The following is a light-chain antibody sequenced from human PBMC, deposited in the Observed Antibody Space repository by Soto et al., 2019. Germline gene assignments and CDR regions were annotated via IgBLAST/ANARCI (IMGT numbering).Light chain of an antibody. J-gene: IGKJ2*01. CDR1: QSISSW. Sequence: DIQMTQSPSTLSASVGDRVTITCRASQSISSWLAWYQQKPGKAPKLLIYDASSLEGGVPSRFSGSGSGTDFNITISSLQADDFETYYCQQYNSYPYTFGQGTKLEIK. V-gene: IGKV1-5*01. CDR2: DAS. CDR3: QQYNSYPYT.